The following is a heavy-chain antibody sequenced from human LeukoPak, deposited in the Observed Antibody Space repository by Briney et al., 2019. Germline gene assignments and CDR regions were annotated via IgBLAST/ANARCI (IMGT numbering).Heavy chain of an antibody. D-gene: IGHD6-13*01. CDR1: GGSISSSSYY. Sequence: PSETLSLTCTVSGGSISSSSYYWGWIRQPPGKGLEWIGSIYYSGSTYYNPSLKSRVTISVDTSKNQFSLKLSSVTAADTAVYYCARVSGYSGTWYVDYWGQGTLVTVSS. CDR3: ARVSGYSGTWYVDY. CDR2: IYYSGST. J-gene: IGHJ4*02. V-gene: IGHV4-39*01.